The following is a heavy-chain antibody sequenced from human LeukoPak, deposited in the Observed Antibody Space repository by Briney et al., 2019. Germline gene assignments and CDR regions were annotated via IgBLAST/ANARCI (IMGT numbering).Heavy chain of an antibody. J-gene: IGHJ4*02. CDR2: MNPNSGNT. CDR3: ARSTIHPGYSFDY. Sequence: ASVKVFCKASGYTFTSYDINWVRQATGQGLEWMGWMNPNSGNTGYAQKFQGRVTMTRNTSISTAYMELSSLRSEDTAVYYCARSTIHPGYSFDYWGQGTLVTVSS. D-gene: IGHD2-21*01. V-gene: IGHV1-8*01. CDR1: GYTFTSYD.